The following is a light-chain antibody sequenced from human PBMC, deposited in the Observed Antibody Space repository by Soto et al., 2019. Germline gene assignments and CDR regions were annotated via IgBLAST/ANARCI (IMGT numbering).Light chain of an antibody. CDR2: GDT. CDR1: GSNIGAGYD. Sequence: QSVLTQPPSVSGAPGQRVTISCTGSGSNIGAGYDVHWYQQLPGTAPNLLISGDTNRPSGVPDRFSGSKSGTSASLAITGLRAEDEADYYCQSFDSSLSGWLFGGGTKLTVL. CDR3: QSFDSSLSGWL. V-gene: IGLV1-40*01. J-gene: IGLJ3*02.